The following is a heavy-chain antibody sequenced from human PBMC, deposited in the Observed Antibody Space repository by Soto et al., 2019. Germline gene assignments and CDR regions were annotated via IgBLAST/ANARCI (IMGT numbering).Heavy chain of an antibody. CDR1: GYTFTSYY. V-gene: IGHV1-46*01. CDR3: ARVSHGLTGADAFDI. D-gene: IGHD3-10*01. Sequence: ASVKVSCKASGYTFTSYYMHWVRQAPGQGLEWMGIINPSGGSTSYAQKFQGRVTMTRDTSTSTVYMELSSLRSEDTAVYYCARVSHGLTGADAFDIWGQGTMVTVSS. J-gene: IGHJ3*02. CDR2: INPSGGST.